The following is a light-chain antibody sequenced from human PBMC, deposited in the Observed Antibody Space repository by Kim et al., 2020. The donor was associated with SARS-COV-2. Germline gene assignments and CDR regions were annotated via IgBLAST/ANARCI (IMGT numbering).Light chain of an antibody. Sequence: IRNDLSWYQQRPGQAPKLLISAASTLQSGVPSRFSGSGSGTDFVLTISSLQPEDGATYYCLQDSNFPYAFGQGTKLEI. CDR1: IRND. CDR3: LQDSNFPYA. J-gene: IGKJ2*01. CDR2: AAS. V-gene: IGKV1-6*01.